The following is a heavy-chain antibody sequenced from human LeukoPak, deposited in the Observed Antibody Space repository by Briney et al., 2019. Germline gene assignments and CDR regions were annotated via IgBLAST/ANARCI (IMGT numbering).Heavy chain of an antibody. Sequence: GGSLRLSCVASEFTFSSYWMHWVRQAPGKGLVWVSRINGDGSGTTYADSVKGRFTISRDNAKNTLYLQMNSLRAEDTAVYYCAREGMSCSSTTCFFDYWGQGTLVTVSS. V-gene: IGHV3-74*03. J-gene: IGHJ4*02. CDR1: EFTFSSYW. CDR3: AREGMSCSSTTCFFDY. CDR2: INGDGSGT. D-gene: IGHD2-2*01.